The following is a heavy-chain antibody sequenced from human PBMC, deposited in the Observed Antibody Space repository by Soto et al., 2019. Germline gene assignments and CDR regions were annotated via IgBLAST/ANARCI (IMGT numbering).Heavy chain of an antibody. J-gene: IGHJ3*01. Sequence: QAKVVESGGGVVQPGTSLRLSCVASGFTFSSYPMHWLRQAPGKGLEWMAGISYDGRNKFYSDSVKGRFTASRDNDKSTVFLQMNSLKIEDTATYYCARLNITFDFWGQGTVVTVSS. CDR3: ARLNITFDF. V-gene: IGHV3-30*04. CDR2: ISYDGRNK. CDR1: GFTFSSYP.